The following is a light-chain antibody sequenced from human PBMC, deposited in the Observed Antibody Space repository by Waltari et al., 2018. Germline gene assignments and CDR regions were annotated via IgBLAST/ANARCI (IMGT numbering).Light chain of an antibody. Sequence: DIVMTQSPDSLAVSLGERATINCTSSQNIFYSPNNKNFLAWYQQKPGQHPKLLMYWASTRESGVPDRFSGSGSGTDFTLTISSLQAEDVAVYYCQQYYRTPWTFGQGTKVEIK. CDR2: WAS. J-gene: IGKJ1*01. CDR3: QQYYRTPWT. V-gene: IGKV4-1*01. CDR1: QNIFYSPNNKNF.